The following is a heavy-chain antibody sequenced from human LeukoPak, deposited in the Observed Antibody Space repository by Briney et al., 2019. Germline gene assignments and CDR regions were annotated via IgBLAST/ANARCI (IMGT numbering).Heavy chain of an antibody. Sequence: GIIYPGDSDTRYSPSFQGQVTISADKSISTAYLQWSSLKASDTAMYYCARRLALDTAMVDYWGQGTLVTVSS. CDR2: IYPGDSDT. D-gene: IGHD5-18*01. CDR3: ARRLALDTAMVDY. J-gene: IGHJ4*02. V-gene: IGHV5-51*01.